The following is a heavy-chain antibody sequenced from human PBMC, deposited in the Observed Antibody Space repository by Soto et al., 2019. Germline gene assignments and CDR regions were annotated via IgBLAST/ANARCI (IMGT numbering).Heavy chain of an antibody. CDR2: SNHSGST. CDR1: GGSFSGYS. J-gene: IGHJ4*02. V-gene: IGHV4-34*01. CDR3: ARAPQIVAMGRPFDY. D-gene: IGHD5-12*01. Sequence: SETLSLTCAVYGGSFSGYSWNWIRQPPGKGLEWIGESNHSGSTNYNPSLKRRVTISLDTSKNQFSLRLTSLTAADTAVYFCARAPQIVAMGRPFDYWGQGILVTVSS.